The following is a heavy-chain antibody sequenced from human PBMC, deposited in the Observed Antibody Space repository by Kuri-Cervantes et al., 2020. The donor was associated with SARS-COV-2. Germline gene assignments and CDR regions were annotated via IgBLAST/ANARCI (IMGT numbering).Heavy chain of an antibody. V-gene: IGHV4-59*01. Sequence: ESLKISCTVSGGSISSYYWSWIRQPPGKGLEWIGYIYYSGSTNYNPSLKSRVTISVDTSKNQFSLKLSYVTAADTAVYYCARWGYSSLSSGLGYYYYYMDVWGKGTTVTVSS. J-gene: IGHJ6*03. CDR1: GGSISSYY. CDR3: ARWGYSSLSSGLGYYYYYMDV. CDR2: IYYSGST. D-gene: IGHD6-6*01.